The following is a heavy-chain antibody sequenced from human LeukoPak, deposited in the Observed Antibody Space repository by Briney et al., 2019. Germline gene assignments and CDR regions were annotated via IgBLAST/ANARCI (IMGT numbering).Heavy chain of an antibody. J-gene: IGHJ4*02. Sequence: GRSLRPSCAASGFTFSSYAMHWVRQAPGKGLEWVAVISYDGSNKYYADSVKGRFTISRDNSKNTLYLQMNSLRAEDTAVYYCARDVAYDILTGYPDYWGQGTLVTVCS. V-gene: IGHV3-30-3*01. CDR2: ISYDGSNK. D-gene: IGHD3-9*01. CDR1: GFTFSSYA. CDR3: ARDVAYDILTGYPDY.